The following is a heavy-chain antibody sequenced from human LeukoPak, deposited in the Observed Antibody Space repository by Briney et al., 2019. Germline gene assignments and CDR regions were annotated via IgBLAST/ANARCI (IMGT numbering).Heavy chain of an antibody. V-gene: IGHV3-30-3*01. J-gene: IGHJ4*02. CDR2: ISYDGSNK. CDR1: GFTFSSYW. CDR3: AREGSSASLLPFGY. Sequence: GGSLRLSCAASGFTFSSYWMHWVRQAPGKGLEWVAVISYDGSNKYYADSVKGRFTISRDNSKNTLYLQMNSLRAEDTAVYYCAREGSSASLLPFGYWGQGTLVTVSS. D-gene: IGHD2-2*01.